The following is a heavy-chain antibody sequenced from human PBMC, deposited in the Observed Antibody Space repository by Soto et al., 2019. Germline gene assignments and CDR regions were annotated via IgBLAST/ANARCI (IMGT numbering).Heavy chain of an antibody. J-gene: IGHJ4*02. Sequence: PSETLSLTCTVSGGSVSSGSYYWSWIRQPPGKGLEWIGYIYHSGSTNYNPSLKSRVAISVDTSKNQFSLNLTSVTAADTAVYYCGPRGAVADPRGYWGQGTLVTVSS. CDR2: IYHSGST. D-gene: IGHD6-19*01. CDR1: GGSVSSGSYY. V-gene: IGHV4-61*01. CDR3: GPRGAVADPRGY.